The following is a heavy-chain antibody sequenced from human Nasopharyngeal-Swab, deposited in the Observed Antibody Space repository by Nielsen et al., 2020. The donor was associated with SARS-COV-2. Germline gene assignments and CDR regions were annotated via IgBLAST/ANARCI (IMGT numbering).Heavy chain of an antibody. CDR3: ARDILAGYWGTYGMDV. J-gene: IGHJ6*02. V-gene: IGHV1-69*13. CDR2: IIPVFGTP. Sequence: SVKVSCKASGGTFINSVISWVRQAPGQGLEWVGGIIPVFGTPKYTLKFQGRVTITADESTSTSYMDLTNLRSDDTAVYYCARDILAGYWGTYGMDVWGQGTTVTV. CDR1: GGTFINSV. D-gene: IGHD3-9*01.